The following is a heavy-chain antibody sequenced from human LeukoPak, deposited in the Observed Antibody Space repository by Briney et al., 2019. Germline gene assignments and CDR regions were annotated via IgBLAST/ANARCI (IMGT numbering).Heavy chain of an antibody. D-gene: IGHD6-19*01. V-gene: IGHV3-23*01. CDR1: GFTFSSYA. Sequence: GGSLRLSCAASGFTFSSYAMSWVRQAPGKGLEWVSAISGSGGSTYYADSVKGRFTISRDNSKNTLYLQMNSLRVEDTAIYYCARRGGSRGWGAFDIWGQGTIVTVSS. CDR3: ARRGGSRGWGAFDI. CDR2: ISGSGGST. J-gene: IGHJ3*02.